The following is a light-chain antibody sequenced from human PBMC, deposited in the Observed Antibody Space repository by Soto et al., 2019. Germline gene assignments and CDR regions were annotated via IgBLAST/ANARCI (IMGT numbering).Light chain of an antibody. V-gene: IGKV1D-12*01. CDR3: HPAKSFPVS. Sequence: DIQMTQSPSSVSASVGDRVTITCRASQDIGSWFAWYQQKPGKVPKLLIYAASMLQSGVPSRFSCSGSGTDFTSTITNLQHEDFATYYSHPAKSFPVSFGQGTRLQN. CDR2: AAS. J-gene: IGKJ5*01. CDR1: QDIGSW.